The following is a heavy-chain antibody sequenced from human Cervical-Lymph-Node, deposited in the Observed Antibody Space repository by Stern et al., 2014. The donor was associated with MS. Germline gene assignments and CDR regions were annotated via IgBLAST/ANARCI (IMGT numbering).Heavy chain of an antibody. CDR2: IDWDDAK. V-gene: IGHV2-70*04. CDR3: ARSLAGVFDF. Sequence: QVTLKESGPALVKPTQTLTLTCTFSGFSLNTAGTRVTWIRQPPGKALEWLAGIDWDDAKFYRPSLKNRLTLPQVNPKNPVVLTLTNMYPVDTATYYCARSLAGVFDFWGQGTMVTVSS. CDR1: GFSLNTAGTR. J-gene: IGHJ4*02.